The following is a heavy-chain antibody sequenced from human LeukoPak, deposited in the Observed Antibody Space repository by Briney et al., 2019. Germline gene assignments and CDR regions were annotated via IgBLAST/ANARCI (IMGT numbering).Heavy chain of an antibody. J-gene: IGHJ4*02. Sequence: TSVKVSCTASGFTFTSSAVQWVRQARGQRLEWIGWIVVGSGNTNYAQKFQERVTITRDMSTSTAYMELSSLRSEDTAVYYCAADGDYYGSGKFDYWGQGTLVTVSS. CDR3: AADGDYYGSGKFDY. CDR2: IVVGSGNT. V-gene: IGHV1-58*01. D-gene: IGHD3-10*01. CDR1: GFTFTSSA.